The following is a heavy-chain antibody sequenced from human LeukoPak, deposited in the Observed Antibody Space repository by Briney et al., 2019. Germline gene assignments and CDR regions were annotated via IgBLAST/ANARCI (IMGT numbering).Heavy chain of an antibody. CDR1: GGSISSLY. D-gene: IGHD6-6*01. Sequence: SETLSLTCSVSGGSISSLYWSWIRQPPGKGLEWIGYIYYTGSTNYNHSLKSRVTMFVDMSKNQFSLRLSSVAAADTAVYYCARHRAYSSSSPFDYWGQGTLVTVSS. J-gene: IGHJ4*02. CDR2: IYYTGST. V-gene: IGHV4-59*08. CDR3: ARHRAYSSSSPFDY.